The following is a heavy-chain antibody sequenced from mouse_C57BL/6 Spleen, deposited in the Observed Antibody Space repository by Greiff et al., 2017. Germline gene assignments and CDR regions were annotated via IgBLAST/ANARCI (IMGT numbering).Heavy chain of an antibody. J-gene: IGHJ1*03. CDR3: ARNGLLRSYFDV. CDR1: GFSLTSYG. D-gene: IGHD1-1*01. CDR2: IWRGGST. V-gene: IGHV2-2*01. Sequence: VKLLESGPGLVQPSQSLSITCTVSGFSLTSYGVHWVRQSPGKGLEWLGVIWRGGSTDYNAAFISRLSISKDNSKCQVFFKMNSLQADDTAIYYCARNGLLRSYFDVWGTGTTVTVSS.